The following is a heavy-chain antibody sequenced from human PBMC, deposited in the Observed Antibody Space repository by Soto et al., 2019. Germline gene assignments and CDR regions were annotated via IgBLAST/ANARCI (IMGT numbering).Heavy chain of an antibody. J-gene: IGHJ4*02. CDR1: VGSISSYY. V-gene: IGHV4-59*01. CDR3: ARSPNSGKEY. CDR2: IYYSGST. D-gene: IGHD3-10*01. Sequence: PSETLSLTCTVSVGSISSYYWSWIRQPPGKGLEWIGYIYYSGSTNYNPSLKSRVTISVDTSKNQFSLKLSSVTAADTAVYYCARSPNSGKEYWGQGTLVTVSS.